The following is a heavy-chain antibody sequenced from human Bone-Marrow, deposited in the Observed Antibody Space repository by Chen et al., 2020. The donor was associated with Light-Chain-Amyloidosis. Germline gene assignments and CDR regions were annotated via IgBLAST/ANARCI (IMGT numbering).Heavy chain of an antibody. CDR3: ARGGRGSYRAFDY. V-gene: IGHV4-34*02. CDR1: GGSFSGHY. J-gene: IGHJ4*02. D-gene: IGHD3-16*02. Sequence: QVQLQQWGAGLLKPSETLSLTCVVSGGSFSGHYWSWIRQTPGKGLEWIGEVNHGGSTNYNPSLKSRVTISIDTAKSHFSLNRSSVTAADTATYYCARGGRGSYRAFDYWGQGTLVTVSS. CDR2: VNHGGST.